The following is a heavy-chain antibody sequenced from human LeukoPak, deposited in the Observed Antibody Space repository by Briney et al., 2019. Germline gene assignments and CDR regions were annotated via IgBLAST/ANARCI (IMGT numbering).Heavy chain of an antibody. J-gene: IGHJ4*02. CDR3: ARVPPVTTVIDY. Sequence: SQTLSLTCTVSGDSISSGRYYWSWIRQPAGKGLEWIGRIYTSGSTNYNPSLKSRVTISVDTSKNQFSLKLSSVTAADTAVYYCARVPPVTTVIDYWGQGTLVTVSS. D-gene: IGHD4-17*01. CDR2: IYTSGST. V-gene: IGHV4-61*02. CDR1: GDSISSGRYY.